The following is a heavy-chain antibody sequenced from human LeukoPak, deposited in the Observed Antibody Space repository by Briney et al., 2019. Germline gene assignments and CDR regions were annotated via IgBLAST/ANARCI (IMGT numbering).Heavy chain of an antibody. D-gene: IGHD2-2*01. Sequence: KCSETLSLTCTLSGGSISSYYWSWIRQPPGEGLEWIGYIYTSGSTNYNPSLKSRVTISVDTSKNQFSLKLSSVTAADTAVYYCARRYCSSTSCHDAFDIWGQGTMVTVSS. J-gene: IGHJ3*02. CDR1: GGSISSYY. V-gene: IGHV4-4*09. CDR3: ARRYCSSTSCHDAFDI. CDR2: IYTSGST.